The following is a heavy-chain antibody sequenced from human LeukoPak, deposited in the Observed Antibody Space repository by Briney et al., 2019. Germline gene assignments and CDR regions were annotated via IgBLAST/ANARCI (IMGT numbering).Heavy chain of an antibody. D-gene: IGHD6-13*01. CDR1: GYTLIDYY. V-gene: IGHV1-2*02. J-gene: IGHJ3*02. Sequence: ASVKVSCKASGYTLIDYYMHWLRQAPGQGLEWMGWINPNNGGTSYAQKFQGRVTMTRDTSMRTVYMELSRLRSDDTAVYYCARVAAAGRVFYGFDIWGQGTMVTVSS. CDR2: INPNNGGT. CDR3: ARVAAAGRVFYGFDI.